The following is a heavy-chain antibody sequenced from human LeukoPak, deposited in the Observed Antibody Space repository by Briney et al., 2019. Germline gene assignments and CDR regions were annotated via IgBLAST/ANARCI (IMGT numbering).Heavy chain of an antibody. CDR2: ISAGGGST. V-gene: IGHV3-23*01. CDR3: AKGNHIWNYSFDY. CDR1: GFTFSSYA. D-gene: IGHD1-14*01. J-gene: IGHJ4*02. Sequence: GGSLRLSCAASGFTFSSYAMSWVRQAPGKGLEWVSGISAGGGSTYYADSVKGRFTISRDNSKNTLYLQMNSLRADDTAVYYCAKGNHIWNYSFDYWGQGTLVTVSS.